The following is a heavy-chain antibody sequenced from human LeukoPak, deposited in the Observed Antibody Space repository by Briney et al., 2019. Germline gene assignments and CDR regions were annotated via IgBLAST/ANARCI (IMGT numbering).Heavy chain of an antibody. V-gene: IGHV3-48*02. D-gene: IGHD6-19*01. CDR3: ARGWLTNTFDY. CDR1: GFTLSSYS. Sequence: GGSLRLSCAASGFTLSSYSMDWVREAPGKGLEWVSYISGSGSTIYYADSVKGRFTISRDNAQNSLYLQMSSLRDEDTAVYYCARGWLTNTFDYWGQGTLVTVSS. CDR2: ISGSGSTI. J-gene: IGHJ4*02.